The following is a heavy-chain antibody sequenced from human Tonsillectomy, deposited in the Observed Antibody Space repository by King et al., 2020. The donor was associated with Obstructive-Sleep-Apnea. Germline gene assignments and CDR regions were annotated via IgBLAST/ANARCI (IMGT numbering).Heavy chain of an antibody. D-gene: IGHD6-13*01. CDR1: GFTFSSYA. V-gene: IGHV3-23*04. J-gene: IGHJ4*02. CDR3: AKESGSSSWYYFDH. CDR2: IRGRGGST. Sequence: VQLVESGGGLVQPGGSLRLSCAASGFTFSSYAMSWVRQAPGKGLEWVSGIRGRGGSTYYADSVKGRFTISRANSKNTLYLQMNSLRAEDTAVYYCAKESGSSSWYYFDHWGQGTLVTVSS.